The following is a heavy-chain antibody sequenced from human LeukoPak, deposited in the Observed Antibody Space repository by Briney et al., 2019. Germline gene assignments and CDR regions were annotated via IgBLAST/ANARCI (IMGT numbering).Heavy chain of an antibody. CDR2: INPNSGGT. D-gene: IGHD1/OR15-1a*01. CDR1: GGTFSSYA. CDR3: ARFKVNKGKSRHIDY. J-gene: IGHJ4*02. V-gene: IGHV1-2*02. Sequence: GASVKVSCKASGGTFSSYAISWVRQAPGQGLEWMGWINPNSGGTNYAQKFQGRVTMTRDTSISTAYMELSRLRSDDTAVYYCARFKVNKGKSRHIDYWGQGTLVTVSS.